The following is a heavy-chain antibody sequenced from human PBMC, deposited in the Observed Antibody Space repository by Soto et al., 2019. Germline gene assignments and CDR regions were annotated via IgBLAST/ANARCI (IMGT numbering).Heavy chain of an antibody. D-gene: IGHD2-15*01. V-gene: IGHV5-51*01. CDR2: IYPGDSDT. Sequence: GESLKISCKGSGYSFTSYWIGWVRQMPGKGLEWMGIIYPGDSDTRYSPSFQGQVTISADKSISTAYLQWSSLKASDTAMYYCARRYCSGGSCPTGFDYWGQGTLVTVSS. CDR1: GYSFTSYW. J-gene: IGHJ4*02. CDR3: ARRYCSGGSCPTGFDY.